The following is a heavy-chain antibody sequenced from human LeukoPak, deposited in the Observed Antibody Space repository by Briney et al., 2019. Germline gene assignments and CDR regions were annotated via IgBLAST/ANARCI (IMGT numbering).Heavy chain of an antibody. D-gene: IGHD3-10*01. Sequence: KPGGSLRLSCAASGFTFSDYYMSWIRQVPGKGLEWVSYISTSGSPTYYVDSVKGRITISRDNAKNSLYLQMNSLRVDDTAVYYCARVKGSYSNDYWGQGTLVTVSS. CDR3: ARVKGSYSNDY. V-gene: IGHV3-11*01. CDR2: ISTSGSPT. J-gene: IGHJ4*02. CDR1: GFTFSDYY.